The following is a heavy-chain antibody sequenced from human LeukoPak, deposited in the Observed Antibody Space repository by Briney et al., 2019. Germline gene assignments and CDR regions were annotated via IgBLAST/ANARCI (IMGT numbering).Heavy chain of an antibody. J-gene: IGHJ4*02. CDR3: ARRRLYYDSTAPFDY. D-gene: IGHD3-22*01. CDR1: GFTFSRYG. CDR2: ISYDGSNK. V-gene: IGHV3-30*03. Sequence: PGGSLRLSCAASGFTFSRYGMHWVRQAPGKGLEWVAVISYDGSNKYYVDSVKGRFTISRDNSKNTLFLQMNSLRAEDTAVYYCARRRLYYDSTAPFDYWGQGTLVAVSS.